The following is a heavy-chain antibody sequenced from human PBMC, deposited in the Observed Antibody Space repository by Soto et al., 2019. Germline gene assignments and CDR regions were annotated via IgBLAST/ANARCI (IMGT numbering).Heavy chain of an antibody. CDR1: GFTFSSYA. CDR2: ISGSGGST. D-gene: IGHD3-10*01. Sequence: EVQLLESGGGLVQPGGSLRLSCAASGFTFSSYAMSWVRQAPGKGLEWVSAISGSGGSTYYADSVKGRFTISRDNSKTTLYLQVNSLRAEDTAVYYCAKDAYYYGSGRLDYWGQGTLVTVSS. J-gene: IGHJ4*02. CDR3: AKDAYYYGSGRLDY. V-gene: IGHV3-23*01.